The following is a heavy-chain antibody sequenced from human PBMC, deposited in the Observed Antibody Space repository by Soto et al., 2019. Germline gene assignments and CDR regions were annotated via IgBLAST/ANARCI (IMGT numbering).Heavy chain of an antibody. CDR2: INMDGSST. V-gene: IGHV3-74*01. J-gene: IGHJ4*02. D-gene: IGHD2-2*01. CDR3: ARGPRGLYHHDY. CDR1: GFTFSGDW. Sequence: PGGSLRLSCAASGFTFSGDWMHWVRQGAGKGLVWVSRINMDGSSTNYADSVKGRFTIPRDNAKNTLYLQMNSLRVDDTAVYYCARGPRGLYHHDYWGQGALVTVSS.